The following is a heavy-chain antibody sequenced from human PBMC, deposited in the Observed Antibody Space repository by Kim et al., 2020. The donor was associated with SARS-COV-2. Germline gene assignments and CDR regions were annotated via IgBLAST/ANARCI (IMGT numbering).Heavy chain of an antibody. CDR1: GGSISSSSYY. CDR2: IYYSGST. Sequence: SETLSLTCTVSGGSISSSSYYWGWIRQPPGKGLEWIGSIYYSGSTYYNPSLKSRVTISVDTSKNQFSLKLSSVTAADTAVYYCARDTIQEGSGSYYFDYCGQGTLVTVSS. V-gene: IGHV4-39*07. J-gene: IGHJ4*02. CDR3: ARDTIQEGSGSYYFDY. D-gene: IGHD3-10*01.